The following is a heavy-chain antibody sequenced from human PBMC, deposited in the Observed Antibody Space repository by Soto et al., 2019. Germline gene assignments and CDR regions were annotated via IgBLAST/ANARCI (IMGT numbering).Heavy chain of an antibody. CDR2: IWYDGSNK. J-gene: IGHJ6*02. CDR3: ARDGDIVATNYYYYGMDV. V-gene: IGHV3-33*01. D-gene: IGHD5-12*01. CDR1: GFTFSSYG. Sequence: GGSLRLSCAASGFTFSSYGMHWVRQAPGKGLEWVAVIWYDGSNKYYADSVKGRFTISRDNSKNTLYLQMNSLRAEDTAVYYCARDGDIVATNYYYYGMDVWGQGTTVTVSS.